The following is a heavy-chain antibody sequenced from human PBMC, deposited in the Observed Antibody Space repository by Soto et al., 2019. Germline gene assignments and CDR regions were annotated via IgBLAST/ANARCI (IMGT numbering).Heavy chain of an antibody. CDR3: ARGSTDSYPGSRIFDF. V-gene: IGHV3-23*01. Sequence: GGSLRLSCVASGLTFGSRAMSWVRQAPGEGLQWVSTITDTGGDAKYADSVRGRFVISRDNSKKTLYLQMTSLTAEDSAMYFCARGSTDSYPGSRIFDFWGRGTLVTSPQ. J-gene: IGHJ4*02. CDR1: GLTFGSRA. D-gene: IGHD3-10*01. CDR2: ITDTGGDA.